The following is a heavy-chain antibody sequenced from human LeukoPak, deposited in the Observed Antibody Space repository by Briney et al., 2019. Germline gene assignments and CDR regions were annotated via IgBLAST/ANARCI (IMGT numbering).Heavy chain of an antibody. CDR2: VSGSGGST. CDR1: GFTLSSYA. Sequence: GGSLTLSCAASGFTLSSYAMSWVRQAPGKGLEWASAVSGSGGSTYYADSVKGRFTISRDNSKNTLYLQMDSLRAEDTAVYYCAKDLSAGFGELSSDVWGKGTTVTVSS. J-gene: IGHJ6*04. V-gene: IGHV3-23*01. D-gene: IGHD3-10*01. CDR3: AKDLSAGFGELSSDV.